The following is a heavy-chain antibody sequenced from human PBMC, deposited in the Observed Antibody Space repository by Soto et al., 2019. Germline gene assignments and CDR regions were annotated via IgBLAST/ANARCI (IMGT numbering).Heavy chain of an antibody. V-gene: IGHV3-30*18. Sequence: QVQLVESGGGVVQPGRSLRLSCAASGFTFGIYAMHWVRQAPGQGLEWVAVISYDGSNKYYADSVRGRFTISRDKSKKTVYLQMNSLRAEDTAVYYCAKGMNYDYNYSLDVWGQGTTVTVSS. CDR3: AKGMNYDYNYSLDV. CDR1: GFTFGIYA. J-gene: IGHJ6*02. CDR2: ISYDGSNK.